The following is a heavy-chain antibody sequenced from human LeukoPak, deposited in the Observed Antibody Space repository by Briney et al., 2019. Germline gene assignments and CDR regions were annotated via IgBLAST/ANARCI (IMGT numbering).Heavy chain of an antibody. CDR3: ATLEYSSSADDY. V-gene: IGHV3-21*01. J-gene: IGHJ4*02. CDR2: ISSSSSYI. CDR1: GFTFSSYS. D-gene: IGHD6-6*01. Sequence: GGSLRLSCAASGFTFSSYSMNWVRQAPGKGLEWVSSISSSSSYIYYADSVKGRFTISRDNAKNSLYLQMNSLRAEDTAVYYCATLEYSSSADDYWGQGTLVTVSS.